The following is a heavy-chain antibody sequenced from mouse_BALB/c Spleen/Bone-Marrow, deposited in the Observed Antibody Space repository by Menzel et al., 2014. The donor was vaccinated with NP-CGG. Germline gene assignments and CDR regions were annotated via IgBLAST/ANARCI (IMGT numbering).Heavy chain of an antibody. J-gene: IGHJ2*01. CDR2: ISSGGST. D-gene: IGHD2-3*01. CDR1: GFTFSSYA. Sequence: EVKLMESGGGLVKPGGSLKLSCAASGFTFSSYAMSWVRQTPEKRLEWVASISSGGSTYYPDSVKGRFTISRDNVRNILYLQMSSLRSEDTAMYCCARGGGWLLSFDYWGQGTTLTVSS. CDR3: ARGGGWLLSFDY. V-gene: IGHV5-6-5*01.